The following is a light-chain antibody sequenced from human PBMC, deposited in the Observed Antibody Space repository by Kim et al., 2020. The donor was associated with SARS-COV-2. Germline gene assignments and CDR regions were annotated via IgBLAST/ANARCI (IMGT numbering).Light chain of an antibody. CDR1: QGISSY. CDR3: QQYYSYPIR. CDR2: AAS. V-gene: IGKV1-8*01. Sequence: AIRMTQSPSSLSASTGDRVTITCRASQGISSYLAWYQQKPGKAPKLLIYAASTLQSGVPSRFSGSGSGTDFTLTISCLQSEDFATYYCQQYYSYPIRFGPGTKVDIK. J-gene: IGKJ3*01.